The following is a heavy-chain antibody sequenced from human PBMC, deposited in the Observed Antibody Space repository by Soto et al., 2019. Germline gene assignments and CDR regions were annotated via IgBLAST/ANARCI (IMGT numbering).Heavy chain of an antibody. CDR3: ARALTPTDY. CDR2: VSAYNGNT. V-gene: IGHV1-18*01. D-gene: IGHD3-9*01. Sequence: EASVKVSCKASGYTFSDYAMHWVRQAPGQGLEWMGRVSAYNGNTNYAQKLQGRVTMTTDTSTSTAYMELRSLRSDDTAVYYCARALTPTDYWGQGTLVTVSS. J-gene: IGHJ4*02. CDR1: GYTFSDYA.